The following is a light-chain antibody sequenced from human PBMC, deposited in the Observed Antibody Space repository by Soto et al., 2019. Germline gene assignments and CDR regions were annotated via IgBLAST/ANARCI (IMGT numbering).Light chain of an antibody. CDR3: GSYAGSSFV. Sequence: XSVLTQPPSASGSPGQSVAISCTGTSGDVGGYNFVSWFQQHPGKAPKLMIYEVSKRPSGVPDRFSGSKSGNTASLTVSGLQAEDEADYYCGSYAGSSFVFGTGNKVTVL. J-gene: IGLJ1*01. CDR1: SGDVGGYNF. CDR2: EVS. V-gene: IGLV2-8*01.